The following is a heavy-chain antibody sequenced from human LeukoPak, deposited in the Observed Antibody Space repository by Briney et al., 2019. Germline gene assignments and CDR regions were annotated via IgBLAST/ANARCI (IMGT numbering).Heavy chain of an antibody. CDR2: ISAYNGNT. D-gene: IGHD3-3*01. V-gene: IGHV1-18*01. Sequence: ASVKVSCKASGYTFTSYGISWVRQAPGQGLGWMGWISAYNGNTNYAQKLQGRVTMTTDTSTSTAYMELRSLRSDDTAVYYCARVPAENLNEDFWSGYYRARYAFDIWGQGTMVTVSS. CDR3: ARVPAENLNEDFWSGYYRARYAFDI. CDR1: GYTFTSYG. J-gene: IGHJ3*02.